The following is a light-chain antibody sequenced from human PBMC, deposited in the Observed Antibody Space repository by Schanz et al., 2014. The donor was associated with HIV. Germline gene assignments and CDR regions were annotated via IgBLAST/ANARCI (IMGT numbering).Light chain of an antibody. J-gene: IGKJ2*01. V-gene: IGKV3-15*01. CDR2: GAS. CDR1: VSVGTN. CDR3: QQYRAWPPFT. Sequence: EIVMTQSPATLSVSPGERVTLSCRASVSVGTNVAWYQHKPGQPPRLLIHGASTRATDVPVRFSGGGSGTDFTLTVSSLQSEDSGVYYCQQYRAWPPFTFGQGTRL.